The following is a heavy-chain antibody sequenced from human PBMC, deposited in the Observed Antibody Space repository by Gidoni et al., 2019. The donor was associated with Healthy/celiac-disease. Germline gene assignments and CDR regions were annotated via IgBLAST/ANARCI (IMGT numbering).Heavy chain of an antibody. Sequence: QVQLHESGPGLVKPSQTLSLTCTVSGGSISSGRYYWSWIRQHPGKGLEWIGYIYYSGSTYYNPSLKSRVTISVDTSKNQFSLKLSSVTAADTAVYYCARANYDILTGYYSYYFDYWGQGTLVTVSS. CDR3: ARANYDILTGYYSYYFDY. V-gene: IGHV4-31*03. D-gene: IGHD3-9*01. CDR2: IYYSGST. J-gene: IGHJ4*02. CDR1: GGSISSGRYY.